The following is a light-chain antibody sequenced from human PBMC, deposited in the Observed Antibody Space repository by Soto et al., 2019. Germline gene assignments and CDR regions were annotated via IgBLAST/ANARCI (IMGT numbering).Light chain of an antibody. V-gene: IGLV2-23*01. CDR2: GAS. CDR1: TSDVGSYDL. J-gene: IGLJ2*01. Sequence: QSVLTQPASVSGSPGQSITISCTGTTSDVGSYDLVSWYQQHPGKVPKLIIYGASRRPSGVSNRFSGSKSGNTASLTISGLQAEDEADYYCYSYAGGRDVVFGGGTKLTVL. CDR3: YSYAGGRDVV.